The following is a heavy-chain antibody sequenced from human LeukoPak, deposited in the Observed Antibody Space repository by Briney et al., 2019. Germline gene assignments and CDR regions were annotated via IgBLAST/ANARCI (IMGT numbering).Heavy chain of an antibody. D-gene: IGHD3-16*02. CDR3: ARYVWGSYPTFEDY. Sequence: ESGPTLVNPSETPSLTCTVSGGSISSYYWSWIRQPPGKGLEWIGYISYSGSTNYNPPLKSRVTISVDTSTNQFSLQLSSVTAADTAVYYCARYVWGSYPTFEDYWGQGTLVTVSS. V-gene: IGHV4-59*01. CDR2: ISYSGST. J-gene: IGHJ4*02. CDR1: GGSISSYY.